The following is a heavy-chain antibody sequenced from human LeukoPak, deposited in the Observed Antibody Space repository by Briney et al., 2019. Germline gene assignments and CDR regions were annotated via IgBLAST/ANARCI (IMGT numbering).Heavy chain of an antibody. V-gene: IGHV3-23*01. CDR1: GFTFSSHV. D-gene: IGHD2-2*01. CDR2: ISASSGRT. J-gene: IGHJ4*02. Sequence: GGSLRLSCAASGFTFSSHVISWVRQTPGKGLEWVSAISASSGRTYYADSVKGRFSISRDNSKNTLYLQINSLRAEDTAVYYCAKELGTAVVGQRVDYWGQGTLVTVSS. CDR3: AKELGTAVVGQRVDY.